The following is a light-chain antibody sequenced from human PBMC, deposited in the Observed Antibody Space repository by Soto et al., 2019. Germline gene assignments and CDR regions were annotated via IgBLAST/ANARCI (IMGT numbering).Light chain of an antibody. CDR2: EVS. Sequence: QSVLTQPASVSGSPGQSITISCTGTSSDVGGYNSVSWYQQHPDKAPQLMIYEVSNRPSGVSDRFSGSKSGNTASLTISGLQPEDEADYYCSSYTGNITPYVFGTGTKLTVL. CDR1: SSDVGGYNS. CDR3: SSYTGNITPYV. J-gene: IGLJ1*01. V-gene: IGLV2-14*01.